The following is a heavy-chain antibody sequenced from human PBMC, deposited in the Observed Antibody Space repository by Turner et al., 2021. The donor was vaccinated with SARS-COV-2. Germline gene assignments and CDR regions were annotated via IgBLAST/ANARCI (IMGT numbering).Heavy chain of an antibody. CDR2: ITGSADIT. Sequence: EVQLLESGGGLVQPGGGLGLSCAASGFTVSSYAIIWVCQAPRKGLEWVSSITGSADITHYADSVKGRFTISRDNSKNTLHLQMNSLRAEDTAIYYCAKDREGTGADYFDYWGQGTLVTVSS. D-gene: IGHD6-19*01. CDR3: AKDREGTGADYFDY. CDR1: GFTVSSYA. V-gene: IGHV3-23*01. J-gene: IGHJ4*02.